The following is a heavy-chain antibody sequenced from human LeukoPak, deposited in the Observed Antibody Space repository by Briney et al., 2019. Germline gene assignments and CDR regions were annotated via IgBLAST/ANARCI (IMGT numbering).Heavy chain of an antibody. CDR1: GGSIRSSSYY. V-gene: IGHV4-39*01. CDR3: ARGRGGGWYHFPPDY. Sequence: SETLSLTCTVSGGSIRSSSYYWGWIRQPPGKGLEWIGSMYYTGSTNYSPSLQSRVTISVGTSKNQFSLRLSSVTAADTAVYYCARGRGGGWYHFPPDYWGQGTLVTVSS. D-gene: IGHD6-19*01. CDR2: MYYTGST. J-gene: IGHJ4*02.